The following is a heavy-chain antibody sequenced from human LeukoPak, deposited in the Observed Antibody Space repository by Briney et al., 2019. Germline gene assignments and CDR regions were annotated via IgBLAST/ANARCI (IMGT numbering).Heavy chain of an antibody. CDR3: ARGSGWNSFDP. D-gene: IGHD6-19*01. CDR1: GGSINSDLYY. V-gene: IGHV4-61*02. Sequence: SETLSLTCTFSGGSINSDLYYWAWIRQPAGKRLEWIGRIYTNGWTDYNPSLKSRVTISVDTSKNQFSLKLSFVTAADTAFYYCARGSGWNSFDPWGQGTLVTVSS. J-gene: IGHJ5*02. CDR2: IYTNGWT.